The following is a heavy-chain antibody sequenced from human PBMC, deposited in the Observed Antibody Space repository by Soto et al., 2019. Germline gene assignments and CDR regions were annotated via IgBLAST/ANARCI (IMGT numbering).Heavy chain of an antibody. CDR2: ISYDGSNK. J-gene: IGHJ6*02. V-gene: IGHV3-30*03. CDR1: GFTFSSYG. D-gene: IGHD3-3*01. Sequence: GGSLRLCCAASGFTFSSYGMHWVRQAPGKGLEWVAVISYDGSNKYYADSVKGRFTISRDNSKNTLYLQMNSLRAEDTAVYYCAILRITIFGVVINPPKPHYYYYGRDAWGQGTTVTSP. CDR3: AILRITIFGVVINPPKPHYYYYGRDA.